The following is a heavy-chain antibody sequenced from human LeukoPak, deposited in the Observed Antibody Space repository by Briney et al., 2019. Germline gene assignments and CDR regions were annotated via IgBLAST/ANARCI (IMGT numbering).Heavy chain of an antibody. CDR1: GGSTSSSNW. D-gene: IGHD5-12*01. CDR3: ARDGYEGSHYYYYYGMDV. J-gene: IGHJ6*02. CDR2: IYHSGST. Sequence: SETLSLTCAVSGGSTSSSNWWSWVRQPPGKGLEWIGEIYHSGSTNYNPSLKSRVTISVDKSKNQFSLKLSSVTAADTAVYYCARDGYEGSHYYYYYGMDVWGQGTTVTVSS. V-gene: IGHV4-4*02.